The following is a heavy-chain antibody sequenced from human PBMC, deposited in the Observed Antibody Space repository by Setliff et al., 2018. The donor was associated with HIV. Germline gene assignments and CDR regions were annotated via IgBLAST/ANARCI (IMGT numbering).Heavy chain of an antibody. D-gene: IGHD4-17*01. V-gene: IGHV1-3*04. CDR1: GYTFTDYA. J-gene: IGHJ1*01. Sequence: GASVKVSCKASGYTFTDYAVHWVRQAPGQRPEWMGWINTDKGYTKFSQKFQVRLTITRDTSANTAYMELSSLTSADTAVYYCARLNGEGFQNWRQGTLVTVSS. CDR2: INTDKGYT. CDR3: ARLNGEGFQN.